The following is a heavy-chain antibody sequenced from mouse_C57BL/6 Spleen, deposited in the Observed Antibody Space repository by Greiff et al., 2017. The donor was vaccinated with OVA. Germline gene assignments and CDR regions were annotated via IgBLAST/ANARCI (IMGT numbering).Heavy chain of an antibody. V-gene: IGHV1-15*01. CDR2: IDPETGGT. CDR3: TRWGSYYAMDY. J-gene: IGHJ4*01. Sequence: VKLVESGAELVRPGASVTLSCKASGYTFTDYEMHWVKQTPVHGLEWIGAIDPETGGTAYNQKFKGKAILTADKSSSTAYMELRSLTSEDSAVYYCTRWGSYYAMDYWGQGTSVTVSS. CDR1: GYTFTDYE.